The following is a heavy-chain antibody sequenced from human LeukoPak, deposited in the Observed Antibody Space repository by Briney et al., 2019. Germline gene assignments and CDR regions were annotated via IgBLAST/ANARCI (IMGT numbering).Heavy chain of an antibody. J-gene: IGHJ6*03. CDR3: ARGPRGLWFRELIFYCYMDV. CDR2: ISSSSSSYI. D-gene: IGHD3-10*01. CDR1: GFTFSSYS. V-gene: IGHV3-21*01. Sequence: GGSLRLSCAASGFTFSSYSMNWVRQAPGKGLEWVSSISSSSSSYIYYADSVKGRFTISRYNAKNSLYLQMNSLRAEDTAVYYCARGPRGLWFRELIFYCYMDVWGKGTTVTVSS.